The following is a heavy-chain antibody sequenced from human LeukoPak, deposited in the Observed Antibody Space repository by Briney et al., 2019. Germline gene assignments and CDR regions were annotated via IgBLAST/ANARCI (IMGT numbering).Heavy chain of an antibody. Sequence: SETLSLTCTVSGGSISSSSYYWGWIRQPPGKGLEWIASIYYSGSTYYNPSLKSRVTISLDTSKNQFSLKLSSVTAADTAVYYCARVIPAAMLDYWGQGTMVTVSS. J-gene: IGHJ4*02. CDR2: IYYSGST. V-gene: IGHV4-39*07. CDR1: GGSISSSSYY. D-gene: IGHD2-2*01. CDR3: ARVIPAAMLDY.